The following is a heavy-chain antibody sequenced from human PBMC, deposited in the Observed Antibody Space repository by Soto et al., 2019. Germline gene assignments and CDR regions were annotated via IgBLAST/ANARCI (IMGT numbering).Heavy chain of an antibody. CDR1: GYTFTSYY. V-gene: IGHV1-46*01. Sequence: ASVKVSCKASGYTFTSYYMHWVRQAPGQGLEWMGIINPSGGSTSYAQKFQGRVTMTRDTSTSTVYMELSSLRSEDTATYYCARIRGQTYSSSWYELPWPSAAGTSYYYGMDVWGQGTTVTVSS. D-gene: IGHD6-13*01. CDR2: INPSGGST. CDR3: ARIRGQTYSSSWYELPWPSAAGTSYYYGMDV. J-gene: IGHJ6*02.